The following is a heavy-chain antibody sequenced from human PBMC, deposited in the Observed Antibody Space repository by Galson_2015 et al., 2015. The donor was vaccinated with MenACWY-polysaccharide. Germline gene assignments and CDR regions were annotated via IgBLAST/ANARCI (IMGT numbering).Heavy chain of an antibody. CDR1: GFTFSSYW. Sequence: SLRLSCAASGFTFSSYWMHWVRQAPGKGLVWVSRINSDGSSTSYADSVKGRFTISRDNAKNTLYLQMNSLRAEDAAVYYCASVYGDYVFDYWGQGTLVTVSS. J-gene: IGHJ4*02. D-gene: IGHD4-17*01. V-gene: IGHV3-74*01. CDR2: INSDGSST. CDR3: ASVYGDYVFDY.